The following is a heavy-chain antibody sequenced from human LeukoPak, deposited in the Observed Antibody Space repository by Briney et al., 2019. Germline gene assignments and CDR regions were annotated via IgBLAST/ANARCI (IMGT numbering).Heavy chain of an antibody. D-gene: IGHD5-18*01. CDR2: IYNSGST. Sequence: PSETLSLTCTVSGGSISTYYWSWVRLPPGKGLEWIGYIYNSGSTKYNPSLKSRVTVSVDTSKNQLSLKLSSVTAADTAVYYCARARPDTAMAVGYWGQGTLVTVSS. J-gene: IGHJ4*02. CDR1: GGSISTYY. CDR3: ARARPDTAMAVGY. V-gene: IGHV4-59*01.